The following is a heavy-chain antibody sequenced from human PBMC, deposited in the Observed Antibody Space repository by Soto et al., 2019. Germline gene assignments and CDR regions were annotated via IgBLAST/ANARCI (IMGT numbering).Heavy chain of an antibody. CDR1: GGSVSSGSYY. J-gene: IGHJ4*02. Sequence: SETLSRTCTASGGSVSSGSYYWNWIRQPPGKGLEWIGYIYYSGSTNYNPSLKSRVTISVDTSKNQFSLKLSSVTAADTAVYYCARARITTYYFDYWGQRTLVT. D-gene: IGHD3-10*01. CDR3: ARARITTYYFDY. CDR2: IYYSGST. V-gene: IGHV4-61*01.